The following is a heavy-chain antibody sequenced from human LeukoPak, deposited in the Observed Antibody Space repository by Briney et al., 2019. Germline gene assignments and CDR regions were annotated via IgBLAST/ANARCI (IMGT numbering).Heavy chain of an antibody. CDR2: IGTSGDT. D-gene: IGHD6-19*01. Sequence: PGGSLRLSSAASGFTFSSYDMHWVRQATGKGLEWVSVIGTSGDTYYAGSAKGRFTISRENAKNSLYLQMNSLTAGDTAVYFCSRVGSSGWPNYFDSWGQGTLVTVSS. J-gene: IGHJ4*02. CDR3: SRVGSSGWPNYFDS. CDR1: GFTFSSYD. V-gene: IGHV3-13*04.